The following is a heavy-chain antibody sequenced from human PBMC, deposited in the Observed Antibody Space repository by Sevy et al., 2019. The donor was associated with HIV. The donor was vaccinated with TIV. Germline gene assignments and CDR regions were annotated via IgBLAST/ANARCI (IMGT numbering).Heavy chain of an antibody. V-gene: IGHV3-49*04. J-gene: IGHJ6*02. CDR3: TRVEGAADWGMDV. CDR1: GFTFGDYT. Sequence: GGSLRLSCTPSGFTFGDYTMTWVRQAPGKRLEWVAFIRGKPYGGTTEYAASVKGRFSISRDDSKSIAYLQMNSLKIEDTGVYYCTRVEGAADWGMDVWGQGTTVTVSS. D-gene: IGHD1-26*01. CDR2: IRGKPYGGTT.